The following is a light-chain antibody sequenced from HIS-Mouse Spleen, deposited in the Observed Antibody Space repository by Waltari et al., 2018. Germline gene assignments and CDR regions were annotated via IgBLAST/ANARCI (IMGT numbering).Light chain of an antibody. CDR1: SSDVGGYTY. CDR3: SSYTSSSTPFV. V-gene: IGLV2-14*03. CDR2: DVS. Sequence: QSALTQPASVSGSPGQSLTISCTGTSSDVGGYTYVSWYQQHPGKAPKLMIYDVSNRPAGVSNRFSGSKSGNTASLTISGLQAEDEADYYCSSYTSSSTPFVFGTGTKVTVL. J-gene: IGLJ1*01.